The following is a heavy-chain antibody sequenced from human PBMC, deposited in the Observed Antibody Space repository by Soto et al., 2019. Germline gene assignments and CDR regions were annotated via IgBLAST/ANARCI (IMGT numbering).Heavy chain of an antibody. V-gene: IGHV3-49*03. CDR1: GFAFGEFA. CDR3: ARGPLYCTNGVCYAEYFQH. D-gene: IGHD2-8*01. Sequence: GGSLRLSCTASGFAFGEFAVSWFRQAPGKGLEWVGFIRSEAYGGTTEYAASVKGRFTISRDDSKSIAYLQMNSLKTEDTAVYYCARGPLYCTNGVCYAEYFQHWGQGTLVTVSS. CDR2: IRSEAYGGTT. J-gene: IGHJ1*01.